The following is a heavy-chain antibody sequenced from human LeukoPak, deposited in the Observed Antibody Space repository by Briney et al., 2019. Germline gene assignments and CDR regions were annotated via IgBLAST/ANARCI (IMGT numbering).Heavy chain of an antibody. V-gene: IGHV1-3*01. J-gene: IGHJ4*02. CDR2: INAGNGKT. CDR1: GYIFSDYA. D-gene: IGHD4-17*01. Sequence: GASMKVSCKASGYIFSDYAIQWVRQAPGQGLEWMGWINAGNGKTKYSQKFQGRVTITRDTSASTAYMELSGLRSEDTAVYYCARARWTSTVTAYYLDYWGQGTLVTVSS. CDR3: ARARWTSTVTAYYLDY.